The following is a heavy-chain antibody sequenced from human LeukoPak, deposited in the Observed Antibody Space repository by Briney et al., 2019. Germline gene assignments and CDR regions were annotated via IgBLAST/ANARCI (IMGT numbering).Heavy chain of an antibody. CDR1: GFTFSNAW. J-gene: IGHJ4*02. D-gene: IGHD3-9*01. CDR2: ISNKTDGGTT. V-gene: IGHV3-15*01. CDR3: TTEDNRPVRYFYWLYFDY. Sequence: PGGSLRLSCAASGFTFSNAWLSWVRQAPGKGLEWLGRISNKTDGGTTEYSAPMKGRFTISRDDSKNTLTLQMNSLKTENTAVYYGTTEDNRPVRYFYWLYFDYWGQGTLVTVSS.